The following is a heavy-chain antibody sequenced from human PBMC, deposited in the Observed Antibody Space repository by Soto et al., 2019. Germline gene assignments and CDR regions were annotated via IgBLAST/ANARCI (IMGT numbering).Heavy chain of an antibody. CDR1: GFTFSSYA. V-gene: IGHV3-23*01. Sequence: HPGGSLRLSCAASGFTFSSYAMSWVRQAPGKGLEWVSAISGSGGSTYYADSVKGRFTISRDNSKNTLYLQMNSLRAEDTAVYYCAKVLLLWFGDENDWFDPWGQGTLVTVSS. D-gene: IGHD3-10*01. CDR3: AKVLLLWFGDENDWFDP. J-gene: IGHJ5*02. CDR2: ISGSGGST.